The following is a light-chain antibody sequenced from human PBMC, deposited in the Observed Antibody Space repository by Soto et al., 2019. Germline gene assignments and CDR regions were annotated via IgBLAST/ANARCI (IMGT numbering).Light chain of an antibody. J-gene: IGKJ4*01. CDR1: QDISSS. V-gene: IGKV1-6*01. CDR2: AAS. Sequence: AIQLTQSPSSLSASVGDRVTITCRASQDISSSLAWYQQKPGKAPKLLIYAASSLQSGVPSRFSGRGSGTYFTLTISGLQVEDSATYYCLQEYRYPLTFGGGTKVDNK. CDR3: LQEYRYPLT.